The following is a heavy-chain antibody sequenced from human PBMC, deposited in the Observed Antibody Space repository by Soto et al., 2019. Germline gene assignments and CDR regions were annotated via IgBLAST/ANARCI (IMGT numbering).Heavy chain of an antibody. J-gene: IGHJ4*02. CDR3: ARVVDYSTSGGTPIDY. CDR2: IYYSGST. Sequence: SETLSLTCTVSGGSISSYYWSWIRQPPGKGLEWIGYIYYSGSTNYNPSLKSRVTISVDTSKNQFSLKLSSVTAADTAVYYCARVVDYSTSGGTPIDYWGQGTLVTVSS. CDR1: GGSISSYY. D-gene: IGHD2-15*01. V-gene: IGHV4-59*01.